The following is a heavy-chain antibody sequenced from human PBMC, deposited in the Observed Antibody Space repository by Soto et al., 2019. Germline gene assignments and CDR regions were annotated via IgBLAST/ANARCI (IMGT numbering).Heavy chain of an antibody. D-gene: IGHD1-26*01. CDR3: ARREIQGPIDY. CDR1: AYSISRSNW. Sequence: YLSCAVSAYSISRSNWWGWIRQPPGKGLEWIGYIYYSGTTYYNPSLKSRVTMSVDTSKNQFSLKLTSVTAVDTAVYYCARREIQGPIDYWGQGTPVT. CDR2: IYYSGTT. J-gene: IGHJ4*02. V-gene: IGHV4-28*01.